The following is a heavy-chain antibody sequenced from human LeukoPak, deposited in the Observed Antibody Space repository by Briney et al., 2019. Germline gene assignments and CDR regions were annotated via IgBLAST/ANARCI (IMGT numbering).Heavy chain of an antibody. J-gene: IGHJ3*02. CDR3: AREGRYYGSGSHRDGFDI. CDR2: IRYDGTNK. CDR1: GFTFSSYG. Sequence: GGSLRLSCAASGFTFSSYGMHWVRQAPGKGLEWVAFIRYDGTNKYYADSVKGRFTISRDNSKNTLYLQMNSLTAEDTAVYYCAREGRYYGSGSHRDGFDIWGQGTMVTVSS. D-gene: IGHD3-10*01. V-gene: IGHV3-30*02.